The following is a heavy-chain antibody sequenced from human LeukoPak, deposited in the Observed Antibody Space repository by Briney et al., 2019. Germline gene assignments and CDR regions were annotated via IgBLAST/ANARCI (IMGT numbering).Heavy chain of an antibody. D-gene: IGHD3-10*01. CDR2: VFPDDSHV. J-gene: IGHJ3*01. Sequence: GESLKISRKGSGYSFTTYWIAWVRQMPGKGLEWMGIVFPDDSHVRYSPSFQGQVTISADKSISTAYLQWSSLKASDTAMYYCVRPSGVVREPIISVQAFDVWGQGTRVTVSS. CDR3: VRPSGVVREPIISVQAFDV. V-gene: IGHV5-51*01. CDR1: GYSFTTYW.